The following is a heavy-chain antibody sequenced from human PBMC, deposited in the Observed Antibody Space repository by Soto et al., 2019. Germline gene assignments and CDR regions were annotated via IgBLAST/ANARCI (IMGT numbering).Heavy chain of an antibody. Sequence: QVQLVQSGAEVRKPGSSVKVSCKASGGTFSSYTISWVRQAPGQGLEWMGRIIPILGIANYAQKFQGRVTITADKSTSTAYMELSSLRSEDTAVYYCAIASYYYGSGTYYHYYSYGMDVWGQGTTVTVSS. CDR3: AIASYYYGSGTYYHYYSYGMDV. CDR1: GGTFSSYT. D-gene: IGHD3-10*01. V-gene: IGHV1-69*02. J-gene: IGHJ6*02. CDR2: IIPILGIA.